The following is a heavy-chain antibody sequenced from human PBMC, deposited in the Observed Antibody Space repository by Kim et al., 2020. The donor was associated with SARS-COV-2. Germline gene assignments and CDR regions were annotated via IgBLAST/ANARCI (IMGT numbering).Heavy chain of an antibody. V-gene: IGHV3-53*01. D-gene: IGHD6-19*01. J-gene: IGHJ4*02. CDR1: GFTVSSNY. Sequence: GGSLRLSCAASGFTVSSNYMSWVRQAPGKGLEWVSVIYSGGSTYYADSVKGRFTISRDNSKNTLYLQMNSLRAEDTAVYYCARDHRPNSSGWYWSIVWGQGTLVTVSS. CDR2: IYSGGST. CDR3: ARDHRPNSSGWYWSIV.